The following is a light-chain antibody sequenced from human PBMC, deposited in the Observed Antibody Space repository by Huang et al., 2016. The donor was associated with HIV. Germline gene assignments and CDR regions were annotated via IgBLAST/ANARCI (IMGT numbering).Light chain of an antibody. J-gene: IGKJ1*01. V-gene: IGKV3-15*01. Sequence: EIVMTQSPGTLSLSPGERATLSCRPSQSVSSNLVWYQHKPGQAPRLLIYGASTSATGVPTRFSGSGSGTEFTLTISSLQSDDFVVYYCQQYQDWPRTFGQGTKVEIK. CDR3: QQYQDWPRT. CDR1: QSVSSN. CDR2: GAS.